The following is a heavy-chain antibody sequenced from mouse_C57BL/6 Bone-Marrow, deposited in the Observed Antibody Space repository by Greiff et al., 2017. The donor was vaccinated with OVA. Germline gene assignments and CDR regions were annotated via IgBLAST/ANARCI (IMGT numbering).Heavy chain of an antibody. CDR3: ARWGFWFAY. Sequence: VQLQQPGAELVRPGSSVKLSCKASGYTFTSYWMDWVKQRPGQGLEWIGNIYPSDSETHYNQKFKDKATLTGDKSASTAYMQLSSLTSEDSAVYYCARWGFWFAYWGQGTLVTVSA. V-gene: IGHV1-61*01. CDR2: IYPSDSET. CDR1: GYTFTSYW. J-gene: IGHJ3*01.